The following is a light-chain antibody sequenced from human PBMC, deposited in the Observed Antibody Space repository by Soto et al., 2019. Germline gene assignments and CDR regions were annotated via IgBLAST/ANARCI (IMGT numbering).Light chain of an antibody. CDR1: SSDIGSYNH. J-gene: IGLJ1*01. CDR3: ILYTSSSSYV. Sequence: QSALTQPASVSGSPGQSITISCSGTSSDIGSYNHVAWYQQFPGKSPKLMIYAVSDRPPGVSDRFSGSKSGITASLTISGLQTEDEADYYCILYTSSSSYVFGTGTKVTVL. CDR2: AVS. V-gene: IGLV2-14*03.